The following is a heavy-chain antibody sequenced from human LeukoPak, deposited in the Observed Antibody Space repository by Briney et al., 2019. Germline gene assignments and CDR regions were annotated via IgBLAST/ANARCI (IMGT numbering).Heavy chain of an antibody. CDR1: GDPISSGDYS. CDR3: ARNGDDSSDYYYFDY. D-gene: IGHD3-22*01. Sequence: SETLSLTCAVSGDPISSGDYSWSWIRQPPGKGLEWIGYIYNSGTTNYNPSLKSRVTISVDTSKNQFSLKLSSVTAADTAIYYCARNGDDSSDYYYFDYWGQGTLVTVSS. V-gene: IGHV4-30-4*07. J-gene: IGHJ4*02. CDR2: IYNSGTT.